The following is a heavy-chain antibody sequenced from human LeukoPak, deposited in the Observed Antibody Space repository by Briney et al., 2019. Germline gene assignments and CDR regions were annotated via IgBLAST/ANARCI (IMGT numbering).Heavy chain of an antibody. CDR1: GFTFSSYW. Sequence: PGGSLRPSCAASGFTFSSYWMHWVRQVPGKGLDWVSRINSDGSHTIYMDSVKGRFTMSRDNAKNTLYLQMNTLRVEDTAVYYCTGTQLMWFGELSDDFWGQGTLVTVSS. D-gene: IGHD3-10*01. CDR2: INSDGSHT. V-gene: IGHV3-74*01. CDR3: TGTQLMWFGELSDDF. J-gene: IGHJ4*02.